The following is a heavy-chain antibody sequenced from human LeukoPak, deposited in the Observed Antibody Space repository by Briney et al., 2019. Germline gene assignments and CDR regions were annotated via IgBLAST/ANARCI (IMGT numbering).Heavy chain of an antibody. J-gene: IGHJ6*02. V-gene: IGHV1-8*01. CDR3: AGITMVRGVIDPDYYYGMDV. Sequence: GASVKVSCKASGYTFTSYDINWVRQATGQGLEWMGWMNPNSGNTGYAQKFQGRVTMTRNTSISTAYMELSSLRSEDTAVYYCAGITMVRGVIDPDYYYGMDVWDQGTTVTVSS. D-gene: IGHD3-10*01. CDR1: GYTFTSYD. CDR2: MNPNSGNT.